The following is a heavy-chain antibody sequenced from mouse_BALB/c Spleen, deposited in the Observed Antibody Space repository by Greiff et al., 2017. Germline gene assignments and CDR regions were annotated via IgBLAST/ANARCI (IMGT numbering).Heavy chain of an antibody. CDR2: IYPGGGYT. CDR3: ARRYGYVGYFDV. J-gene: IGHJ1*01. V-gene: IGHV1-63*02. CDR1: GYTFTNYW. Sequence: VHLVESGAELVRPGTSVKMSCKAAGYTFTNYWIGWVKQRPGHGLEWIGDIYPGGGYTNYNEKFKGKATLTADTSSSTAYMQLSSLTSEDSAIYYCARRYGYVGYFDVWGAGTTVTVSS. D-gene: IGHD1-2*01.